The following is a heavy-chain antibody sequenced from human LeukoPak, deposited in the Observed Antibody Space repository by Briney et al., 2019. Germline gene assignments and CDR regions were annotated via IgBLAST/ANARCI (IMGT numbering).Heavy chain of an antibody. CDR3: AGCIVGATMWFDP. V-gene: IGHV4-38-2*02. J-gene: IGHJ5*02. CDR2: IYHSGST. CDR1: GYSISRGYY. D-gene: IGHD1-26*01. Sequence: SETLSLTCTVSGYSISRGYYWGWIRQPPGKGLEWIGSIYHSGSTYYNPSLKSRVTISVDTSKNQFSLKLSSVTAADTAVYYCAGCIVGATMWFDPWGQGTLVTVSS.